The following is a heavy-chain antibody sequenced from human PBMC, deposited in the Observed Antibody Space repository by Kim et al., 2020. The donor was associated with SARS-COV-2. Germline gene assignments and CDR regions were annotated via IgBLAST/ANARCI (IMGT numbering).Heavy chain of an antibody. V-gene: IGHV1-2*06. Sequence: ASVKVSCKASGYTFTGYYMHWVRQAPGQGLEWMGRINPNSGGTNYAQKFQGRVTMTRDTSISTAYMELSRLRSDDTAVYYCARVSYCSGGSCYSSSYYYDSSGYYFDYWGQGTLVTVSS. D-gene: IGHD2-15*01. CDR1: GYTFTGYY. J-gene: IGHJ4*02. CDR2: INPNSGGT. CDR3: ARVSYCSGGSCYSSSYYYDSSGYYFDY.